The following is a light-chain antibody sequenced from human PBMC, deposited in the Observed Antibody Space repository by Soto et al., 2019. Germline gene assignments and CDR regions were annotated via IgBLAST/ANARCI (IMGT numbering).Light chain of an antibody. CDR2: EVS. CDR1: SSDVGGYNY. V-gene: IGLV2-14*01. Sequence: QSALTEPASVSGSPGQSITISCTGTSSDVGGYNYVSWYQQHPGKAPKLMIYEVSNRPSGVSKRFSGSKSGNTASLTISGLQAEDEADYYCSSYTSGSTWVFGGGTKVTVL. CDR3: SSYTSGSTWV. J-gene: IGLJ3*02.